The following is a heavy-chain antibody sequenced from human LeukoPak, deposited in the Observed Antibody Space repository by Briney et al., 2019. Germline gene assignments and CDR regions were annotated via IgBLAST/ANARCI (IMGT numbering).Heavy chain of an antibody. CDR3: ARHLGFLEWSD. J-gene: IGHJ4*02. D-gene: IGHD3-3*01. V-gene: IGHV4-39*01. CDR2: IYYSGNT. CDR1: GFTFSSYA. Sequence: PGGSLRLSCAASGFTFSSYAMSWVRQAPGKGLEWIGSIYYSGNTYYNPSLKSRVTISVDTSKNQFSLKLSSVTATDTAVYYCARHLGFLEWSDWGQGTLVTVSS.